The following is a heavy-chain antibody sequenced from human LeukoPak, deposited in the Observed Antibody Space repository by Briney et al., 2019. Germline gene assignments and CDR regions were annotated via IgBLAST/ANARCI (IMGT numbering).Heavy chain of an antibody. J-gene: IGHJ4*02. D-gene: IGHD6-19*01. CDR3: ARDSHTIAVAGNGY. CDR2: ISSSSSTI. Sequence: LTGGSLRLSCAASGFTFSSYSMNWVRQAPGKGLEWVSYISSSSSTIYYADSVKGRFTISRDNAKNSLYLQMNSLRAEDTAVYYCARDSHTIAVAGNGYWGQGTLVTVSS. V-gene: IGHV3-48*04. CDR1: GFTFSSYS.